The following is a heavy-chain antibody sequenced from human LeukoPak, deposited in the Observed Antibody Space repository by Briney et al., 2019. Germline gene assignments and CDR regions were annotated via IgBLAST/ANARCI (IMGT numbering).Heavy chain of an antibody. CDR2: ISSSGSTI. J-gene: IGHJ6*02. V-gene: IGHV3-11*01. CDR1: GFTFSDDY. CDR3: ARDGYYGSGETYYYYGMDV. Sequence: GGSLRLSCAASGFTFSDDYMSWIRQAPGKGLEWVSYISSSGSTIYYADSVRGRFTISRDNAKNSLYLQTNSLRAEDTAVYYCARDGYYGSGETYYYYGMDVWGQGTTVTVSS. D-gene: IGHD3-10*01.